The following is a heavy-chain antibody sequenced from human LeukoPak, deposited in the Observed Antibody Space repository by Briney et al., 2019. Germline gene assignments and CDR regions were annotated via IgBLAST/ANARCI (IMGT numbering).Heavy chain of an antibody. V-gene: IGHV4-61*02. J-gene: IGHJ6*02. CDR1: GGSISSGSYY. CDR2: IYASGST. CDR3: ARDRANAIFGKYYGMDV. Sequence: SETLSLTCTVSGGSISSGSYYWIWIRQPAGKGLEWIGRIYASGSTNYNPSLKSRVTISIDTSKNQFSLKLSSVTAADMAVYYCARDRANAIFGKYYGMDVWGQGTTVTVSS. D-gene: IGHD3-3*01.